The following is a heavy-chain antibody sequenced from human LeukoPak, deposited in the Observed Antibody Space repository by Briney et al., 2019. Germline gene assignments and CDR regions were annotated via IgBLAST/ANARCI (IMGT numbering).Heavy chain of an antibody. J-gene: IGHJ4*02. Sequence: GRSLRLSCAASGFTFSSYGMHWVRQAPGKGLEWVPVIWYDGSNKYYADSVKGRFTISRDNSKNTLYLQMNSLRAEDTAVYYCARMGYSSAQLHYWGQGTLVTVSS. V-gene: IGHV3-33*01. CDR3: ARMGYSSAQLHY. CDR2: IWYDGSNK. CDR1: GFTFSSYG. D-gene: IGHD6-19*01.